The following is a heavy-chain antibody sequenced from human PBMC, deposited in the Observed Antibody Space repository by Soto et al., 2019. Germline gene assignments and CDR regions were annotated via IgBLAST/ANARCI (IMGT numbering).Heavy chain of an antibody. CDR1: GFTFSSYS. V-gene: IGHV3-48*04. J-gene: IGHJ4*02. Sequence: EVQLVESGGGLVQPGGSLRLSCAASGFTFSSYSMNWVRQAPGKGLEWVSYISSSGSTIYYADSVKGRFTISRDNAKNSLYLQMNSLRAEDTAVYYCASARPGYSSSWWGQGTLVTVSS. CDR2: ISSSGSTI. CDR3: ASARPGYSSSW. D-gene: IGHD6-13*01.